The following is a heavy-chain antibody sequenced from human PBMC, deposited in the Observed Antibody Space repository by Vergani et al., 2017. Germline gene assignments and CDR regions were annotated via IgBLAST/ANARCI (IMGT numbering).Heavy chain of an antibody. Sequence: EVQLVESGGGLVQPGGSLRLSCAASGFTFSSYEMNWVRQAPGKGLEWVSYISSSGSTIYYADSVKGRFTISRDNAKNSLYLQMNSLRAEDTAVYYCARGRYYYDSSGYYPLDYWGQGTLVTVSS. D-gene: IGHD3-22*01. CDR3: ARGRYYYDSSGYYPLDY. J-gene: IGHJ4*02. V-gene: IGHV3-48*03. CDR2: ISSSGSTI. CDR1: GFTFSSYE.